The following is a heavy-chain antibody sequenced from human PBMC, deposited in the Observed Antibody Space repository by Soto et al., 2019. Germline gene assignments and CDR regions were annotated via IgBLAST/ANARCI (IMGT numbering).Heavy chain of an antibody. D-gene: IGHD6-13*01. Sequence: SVKVSCKXSGGTFSSYAISWVRQAPGQGLEWMGGIIPIFGTANYAQKFQGRVTITADESTSTAYMELSSLRSEDTAVYYCARVVRYGIAAAGPFDYWGQGTLVTVSS. CDR3: ARVVRYGIAAAGPFDY. V-gene: IGHV1-69*13. CDR2: IIPIFGTA. CDR1: GGTFSSYA. J-gene: IGHJ4*02.